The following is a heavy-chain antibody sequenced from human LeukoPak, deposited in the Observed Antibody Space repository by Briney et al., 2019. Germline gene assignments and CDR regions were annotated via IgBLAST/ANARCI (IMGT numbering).Heavy chain of an antibody. D-gene: IGHD3-10*01. V-gene: IGHV1-2*02. Sequence: EASVKVSCKTSGYTFTGYYLHWVRHAPGLGLEWMGWINPNTGGTKYAQKFQGRVTLTRDTSISTAFMEVTRVTSDDTAVYYCARDNRGEYYFDYWGQGTLVTVSS. J-gene: IGHJ4*02. CDR3: ARDNRGEYYFDY. CDR2: INPNTGGT. CDR1: GYTFTGYY.